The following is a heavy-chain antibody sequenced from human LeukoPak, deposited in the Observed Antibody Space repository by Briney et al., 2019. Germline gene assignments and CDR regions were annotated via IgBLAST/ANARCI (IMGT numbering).Heavy chain of an antibody. CDR1: GGSISSGGYY. D-gene: IGHD3-22*01. CDR3: ARDDYYDSSGYYRSWFDP. Sequence: PSQTLSLTCTVSGGSISSGGYYWSWIRQHPGKGLEWIGYIYYSGSTYYNPSLKSRVTISVDTSKNQFSLKLSSVTAADTAVYYCARDDYYDSSGYYRSWFDPWGQGTLVTVSS. V-gene: IGHV4-31*03. J-gene: IGHJ5*02. CDR2: IYYSGST.